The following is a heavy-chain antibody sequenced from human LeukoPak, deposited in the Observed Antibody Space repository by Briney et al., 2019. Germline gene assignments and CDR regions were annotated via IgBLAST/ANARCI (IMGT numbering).Heavy chain of an antibody. V-gene: IGHV4-59*01. CDR1: GDSISSYY. J-gene: IGHJ1*01. CDR2: IHCTGST. Sequence: SATLSLTCTVSGDSISSYYWSWIRQSPEKGLEWIGYIHCTGSTYYNPSLRSRVTISVDTSKNQFSLRLISVTAADTAMYYCARSPGNLYFQHWGQGTLVTVSS. CDR3: ARSPGNLYFQH.